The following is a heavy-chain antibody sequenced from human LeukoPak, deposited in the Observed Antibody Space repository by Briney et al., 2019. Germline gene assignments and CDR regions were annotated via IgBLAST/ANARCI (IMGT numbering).Heavy chain of an antibody. D-gene: IGHD2-15*01. CDR1: HGSISNSY. J-gene: IGHJ4*02. V-gene: IGHV4-59*08. Sequence: SETLSLTCTVSHGSISNSYWSWIRQPPGKRLEWLGYIHGNGNTNYNPSLKSRVTMSVDTSKIQFSLRLNSVTASDSAMYYCARHLTDSSVGIEYWGQGTLVTVSS. CDR2: IHGNGNT. CDR3: ARHLTDSSVGIEY.